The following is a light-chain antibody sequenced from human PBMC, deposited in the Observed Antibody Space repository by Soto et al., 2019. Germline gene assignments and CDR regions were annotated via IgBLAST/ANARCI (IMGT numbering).Light chain of an antibody. CDR2: DAS. CDR3: QHYHGWPIT. V-gene: IGKV3-15*01. CDR1: QRVSSP. Sequence: EIVMTQAPATLSVSPGEGATVSCRASQRVSSPLAWYQHKPGQAPRLLFYDASTRATGIPARFSGSGSGTEFTLTISSLQSEDFAVYYCQHYHGWPITFGQGTRLEIK. J-gene: IGKJ5*01.